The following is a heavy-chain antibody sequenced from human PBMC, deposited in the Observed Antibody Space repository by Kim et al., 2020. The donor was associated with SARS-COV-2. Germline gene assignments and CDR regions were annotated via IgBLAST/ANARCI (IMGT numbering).Heavy chain of an antibody. Sequence: SETLSLTCTVSGGSISSSSYYWGWIRQPPGKGLEWIGSIYYSGSTYYNPSLKSRVTISVDTSKNQFSLKLSSVTAADTAVYYCARQGPDYSNYAEYFQHWGQGTLVTVSS. J-gene: IGHJ1*01. V-gene: IGHV4-39*01. CDR3: ARQGPDYSNYAEYFQH. D-gene: IGHD4-4*01. CDR2: IYYSGST. CDR1: GGSISSSSYY.